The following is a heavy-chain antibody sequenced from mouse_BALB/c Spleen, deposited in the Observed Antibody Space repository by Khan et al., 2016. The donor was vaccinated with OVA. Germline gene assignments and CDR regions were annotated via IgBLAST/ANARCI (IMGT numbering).Heavy chain of an antibody. CDR3: TRHDYVGWFTY. J-gene: IGHJ3*01. V-gene: IGHV1-31*01. CDR2: IDPFSGGT. Sequence: VQLQQSGPELMKPGASVKISCKASGYSFTSYYIHWLMQSHGKSLEWIGYIDPFSGGTTYNQKFKGQATLTGDTSSSTAYLHLRNLTSEDSALYYGTRHDYVGWFTYWGQGTLVTVSA. D-gene: IGHD2-4*01. CDR1: GYSFTSYY.